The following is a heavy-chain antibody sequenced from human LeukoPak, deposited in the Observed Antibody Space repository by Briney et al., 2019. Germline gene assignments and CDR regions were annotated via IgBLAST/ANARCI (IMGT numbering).Heavy chain of an antibody. J-gene: IGHJ4*02. CDR2: IKQDGSEK. Sequence: PGGSLRLSCAASGFTFSDYWMSWVRQAPGKGLEWVANIKQDGSEKYYVDSVKGRFTISRDNAKNSLYLQMNSLTAEDTAVYYCVRDLLDYWGQGTLVTVSS. V-gene: IGHV3-7*01. CDR1: GFTFSDYW. CDR3: VRDLLDY.